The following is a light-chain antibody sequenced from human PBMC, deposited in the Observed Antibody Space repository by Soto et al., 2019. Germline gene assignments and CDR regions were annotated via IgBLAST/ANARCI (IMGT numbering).Light chain of an antibody. CDR1: QSVSSY. J-gene: IGKJ4*01. CDR2: GAS. CDR3: QQYNVWPLT. Sequence: EILLTQSPATLSLSPGERATLSCRASQSVSSYLAWYQQKPGQAPRLLIYGASTRATGIPARFSGSGSGTEFTLTISSLQSEDFAVYYCQQYNVWPLTFGGGTKVDIK. V-gene: IGKV3-15*01.